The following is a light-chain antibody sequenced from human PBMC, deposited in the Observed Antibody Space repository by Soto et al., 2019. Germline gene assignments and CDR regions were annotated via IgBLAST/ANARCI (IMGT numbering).Light chain of an antibody. CDR3: QQYDNLSWT. J-gene: IGKJ1*01. Sequence: IVLTHSPGTLSLSPGEIATLSFRASQSVSSSYLAWYQQKPGQAPRLLIYGASNRATGTPDRFSGSGSGTDFTLTISRLEPEDFAVYFCQQYDNLSWTFGQGTKVDI. CDR1: QSVSSSY. CDR2: GAS. V-gene: IGKV3-20*01.